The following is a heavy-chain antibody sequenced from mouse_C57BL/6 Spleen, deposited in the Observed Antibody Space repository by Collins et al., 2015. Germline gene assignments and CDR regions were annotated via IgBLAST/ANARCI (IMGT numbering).Heavy chain of an antibody. CDR2: INPSNGGT. CDR1: GYTFTRNW. J-gene: IGHJ4*01. CDR3: ARWPEGMDY. Sequence: QVQLQQPGTELVKPGASLRLTCKTSGYTFTRNWIHWMKQRPGQGLEWIGNINPSNGGTTYNEKFKNKATLTVDKSSSTAYMQLRSLTSEDSAVYYCARWPEGMDYWGQGTSVTVSS. V-gene: IGHV1-53*01.